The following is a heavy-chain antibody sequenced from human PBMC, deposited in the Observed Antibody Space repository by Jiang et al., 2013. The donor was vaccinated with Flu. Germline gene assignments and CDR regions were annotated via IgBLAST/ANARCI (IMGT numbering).Heavy chain of an antibody. CDR3: AREGWWTD. J-gene: IGHJ4*02. CDR2: MATRGGT. Sequence: PGLVKPSQTLSLTCTVSGGSISSDNYYWSWIRQPAGKGLEWIGRMATRGGTDHNPSLKSRVTISVDTAKNQFSLKLNSVTAADTAVYYCAREGWWTDWGQGTLVTVSS. CDR1: GGSISSDNYY. V-gene: IGHV4-61*02. D-gene: IGHD2-15*01.